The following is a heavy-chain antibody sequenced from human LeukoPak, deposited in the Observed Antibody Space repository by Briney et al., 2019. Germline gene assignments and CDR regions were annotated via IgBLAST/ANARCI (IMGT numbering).Heavy chain of an antibody. D-gene: IGHD3-22*01. CDR2: ISYDGSNK. CDR1: GFTFSSYA. Sequence: GGSLRLSCAASGFTFSSYAMHWVRQAPGKGLEWVAVISYDGSNKYYADSVKGRFTISRDNSKNTLYLQMNSLRAEDTAVYYCVRDNSSGYFDYWGQGTLVTVSS. V-gene: IGHV3-30*04. J-gene: IGHJ4*02. CDR3: VRDNSSGYFDY.